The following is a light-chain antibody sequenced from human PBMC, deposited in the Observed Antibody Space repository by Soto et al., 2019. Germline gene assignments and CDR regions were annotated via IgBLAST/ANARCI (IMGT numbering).Light chain of an antibody. CDR2: GAS. J-gene: IGKJ1*01. Sequence: EIVLTQSACTLSLYPGERATLSCRAIQTISNTFLAWYQQRPGQAPRLVIYGASTRATGIPARFSGGGSGTEFTLTISSLQSEDFAVYYCQQYNSLPPITFGQGTKVDIK. CDR1: QTISNT. CDR3: QQYNSLPPIT. V-gene: IGKV3-15*01.